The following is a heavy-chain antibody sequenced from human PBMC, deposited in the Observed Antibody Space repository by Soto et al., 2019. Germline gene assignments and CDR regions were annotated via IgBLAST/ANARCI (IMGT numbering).Heavy chain of an antibody. J-gene: IGHJ5*02. D-gene: IGHD5-18*01. CDR1: GGSISSSSYY. CDR3: ARGTDTAMVMRGVVNWFDP. Sequence: PSETLSLTCTVSGGSISSSSYYWGWIRQPPGKGLEWIGYIYYSGSTYYNPSLKSRVTISVDTSKNQFSLKLSSVTAADTAVYYCARGTDTAMVMRGVVNWFDPWGQGTLVTVSS. CDR2: IYYSGST. V-gene: IGHV4-39*07.